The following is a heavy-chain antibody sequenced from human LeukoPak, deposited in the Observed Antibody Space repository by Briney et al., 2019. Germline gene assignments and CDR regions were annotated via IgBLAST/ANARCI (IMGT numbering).Heavy chain of an antibody. CDR1: GFTVSSNY. V-gene: IGHV3-23*01. CDR2: ISGSGGST. J-gene: IGHJ4*02. CDR3: AKDSWQHGFDY. Sequence: AGGSLRLSCAASGFTVSSNYMSWVRQAPGKGLEWVSAISGSGGSTYYADSVKGRFTISRDNSKNTLYLQMNSLRAEDTAVYYCAKDSWQHGFDYWGQGTLVTVSS. D-gene: IGHD6-13*01.